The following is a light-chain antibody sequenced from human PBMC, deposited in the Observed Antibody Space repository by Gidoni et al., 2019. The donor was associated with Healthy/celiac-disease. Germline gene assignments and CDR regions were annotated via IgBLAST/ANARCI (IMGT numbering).Light chain of an antibody. CDR3: QQYYSTPW. V-gene: IGKV4-1*01. Sequence: DIVMTQSPDSRAVSLGERATINCKSSQSVLYSSNNKNYLAWYQQKPGQPPKLLIYWASTRESGVPDRFSGSGSGTDFTLTISSLQAEDVAVYYCQQYYSTPWFGQGTKVEIK. J-gene: IGKJ1*01. CDR1: QSVLYSSNNKNY. CDR2: WAS.